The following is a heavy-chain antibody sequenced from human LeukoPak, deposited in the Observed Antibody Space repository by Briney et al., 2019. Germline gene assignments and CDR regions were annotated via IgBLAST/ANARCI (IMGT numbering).Heavy chain of an antibody. D-gene: IGHD5-24*01. J-gene: IGHJ6*03. CDR3: AKMEGQRLYDYCMDV. CDR2: IKEDGSAK. CDR1: GITFSTSY. V-gene: IGHV3-7*03. Sequence: AGAPRLSCAASGITFSTSYMKCVRDAPGKRQEWVANIKEDGSAKYYVDSVKGRFTISRDNFKNTLYLHMNSLRADDPAVYYCAKMEGQRLYDYCMDVWGRGTTVNVS.